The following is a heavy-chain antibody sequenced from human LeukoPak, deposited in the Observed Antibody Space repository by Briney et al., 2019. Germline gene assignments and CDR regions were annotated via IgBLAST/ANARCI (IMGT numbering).Heavy chain of an antibody. J-gene: IGHJ5*02. Sequence: PGGSLRLSCAASGFTFSSYAMSWVRQAPGKGLEWVSAISGSGGSTYYADSVKGRFTISRDNSKNTLYLQMNSLRAEDTAVYYCAKSPGYCSGGSCYSYWFDPWGQGTLVTVSS. V-gene: IGHV3-23*01. D-gene: IGHD2-15*01. CDR1: GFTFSSYA. CDR3: AKSPGYCSGGSCYSYWFDP. CDR2: ISGSGGST.